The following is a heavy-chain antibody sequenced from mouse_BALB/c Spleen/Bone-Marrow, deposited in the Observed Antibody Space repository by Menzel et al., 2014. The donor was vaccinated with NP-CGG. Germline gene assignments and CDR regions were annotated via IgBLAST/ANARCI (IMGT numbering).Heavy chain of an antibody. CDR2: INPYNDGT. J-gene: IGHJ3*01. CDR3: ARVYYGYDGTSSWFAY. CDR1: GYTFTNYV. Sequence: VQLQQPGPELAKPGASVKMSCKASGYTFTNYVMHWVKQKPGQGLEWIGYINPYNDGTKYNEKFKGKATLTSDKSSSTAYMDLSSLTSEDSAVYYCARVYYGYDGTSSWFAYWGQGTLVTVSA. D-gene: IGHD2-2*01. V-gene: IGHV1-14*01.